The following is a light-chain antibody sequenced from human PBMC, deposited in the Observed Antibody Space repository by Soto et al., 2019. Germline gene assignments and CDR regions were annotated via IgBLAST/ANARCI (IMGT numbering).Light chain of an antibody. CDR1: SSDVGAYDY. CDR2: EVS. CDR3: RSYTSSSTRV. J-gene: IGLJ1*01. Sequence: QSALTQPASVSGSPGQSITISCTGTSSDVGAYDYVSWYQQHPDKAPKLMIYEVSNRPSGVSNRFSGSKSVNTATLTISGLQADDEADYSCRSYTSSSTRVFGTGTKVTVL. V-gene: IGLV2-14*03.